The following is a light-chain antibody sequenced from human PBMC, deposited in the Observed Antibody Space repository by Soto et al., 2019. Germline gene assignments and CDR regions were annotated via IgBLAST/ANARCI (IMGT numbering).Light chain of an antibody. J-gene: IGLJ1*01. CDR3: YSVTCISTSLFV. CDR2: EVT. Sequence: QSALTQPASVSGSPGQSITISCTGPSRDIGTSNLVSWYQQYPVKAPKLMIYEVTKRPSGISYRFSGSKSGNTASLTISGLQPEDEADYYCYSVTCISTSLFVFGTGTKLTVL. CDR1: SRDIGTSNL. V-gene: IGLV2-23*02.